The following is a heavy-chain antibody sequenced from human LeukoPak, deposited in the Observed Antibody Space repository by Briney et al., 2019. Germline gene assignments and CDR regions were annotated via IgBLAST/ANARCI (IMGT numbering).Heavy chain of an antibody. J-gene: IGHJ4*02. Sequence: GESLKISCKGSGYSFTNYWIGWVRQMPGKGLEWMGIIYSGDSGTKYSPSLQGQVSISVDKSLSTAYLQWSSLKASDTAMYYCARHYDILTGFDYWGQGTLVTVSS. CDR1: GYSFTNYW. V-gene: IGHV5-51*01. CDR3: ARHYDILTGFDY. D-gene: IGHD3-9*01. CDR2: IYSGDSGT.